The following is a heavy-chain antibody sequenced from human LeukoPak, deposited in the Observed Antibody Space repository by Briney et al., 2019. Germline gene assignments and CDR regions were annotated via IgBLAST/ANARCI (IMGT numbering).Heavy chain of an antibody. J-gene: IGHJ5*02. CDR3: ARVTGWLRRFDP. CDR2: IYYSGST. CDR1: GGSISSYY. V-gene: IGHV4-59*01. Sequence: PSETLSLTCTVSGGSISSYYWSWIRQPPGKGLEWIGYIYYSGSTNYNPSLKSRVTISVDTSKNQFSLKLSSVTAADTAVYYCARVTGWLRRFDPWGQGTLVTVSS. D-gene: IGHD6-19*01.